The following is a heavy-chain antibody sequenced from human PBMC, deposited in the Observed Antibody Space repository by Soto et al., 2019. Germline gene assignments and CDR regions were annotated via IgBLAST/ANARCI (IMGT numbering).Heavy chain of an antibody. CDR2: IIPIFGTA. J-gene: IGHJ1*01. V-gene: IGHV1-69*13. CDR1: GGTFSSYA. Sequence: SVKVSCKASGGTFSSYAISWVRQAPGQGLEWMGGIIPIFGTANYAQKFQGRVTITADESTSTAYMELSGLRSEDTAVYYCARNPQDCGGDCYSVYFQHWGQGTLVTVSS. CDR3: ARNPQDCGGDCYSVYFQH. D-gene: IGHD2-21*02.